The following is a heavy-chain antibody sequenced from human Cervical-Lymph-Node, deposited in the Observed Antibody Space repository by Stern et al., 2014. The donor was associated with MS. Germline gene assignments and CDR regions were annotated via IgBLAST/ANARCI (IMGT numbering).Heavy chain of an antibody. CDR1: GFTFSGSA. CDR3: CTSTTVTTNY. CDR2: IRSKANSYAT. J-gene: IGHJ4*02. D-gene: IGHD4-17*01. V-gene: IGHV3-73*02. Sequence: EVQLVESGGGLVQPGGSLKLSCAASGFTFSGSAMHWVRQASGKGLEWVGRIRSKANSYATAYAASVKGRFNMSRDDSKNTAYLQMNNLKTEDTAVYYCCTSTTVTTNYWGQGTLVTVSS.